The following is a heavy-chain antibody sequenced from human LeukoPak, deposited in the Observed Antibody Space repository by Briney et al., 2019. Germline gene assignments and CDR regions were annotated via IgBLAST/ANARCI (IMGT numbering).Heavy chain of an antibody. Sequence: PVGSLRLSCAASGFTFSIYSMNWVRQAPGKGLEWISYITSSSSTIYYADSVKGRFTISRDNAKNSLYLQMNSLRAEDTAVYYCTSRVPAFDIWGQGTMVTVSS. D-gene: IGHD4/OR15-4a*01. V-gene: IGHV3-48*01. CDR2: ITSSSSTI. J-gene: IGHJ3*02. CDR1: GFTFSIYS. CDR3: TSRVPAFDI.